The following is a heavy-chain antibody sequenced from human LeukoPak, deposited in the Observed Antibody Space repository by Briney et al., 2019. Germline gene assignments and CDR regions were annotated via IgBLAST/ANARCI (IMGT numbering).Heavy chain of an antibody. J-gene: IGHJ6*03. CDR2: ISSSGSTI. D-gene: IGHD4-17*01. CDR3: ARDRADYGDKRGYYYYYMDV. Sequence: PGGSLRLSCAASGFTFSSYEMNWVRQAPGKGLEWVSYISSSGSTIYYADSVKGRFTISRDNAKNSLYLQMNSLRAEDTAVYYCARDRADYGDKRGYYYYYMDVWGKGTTVTVSS. V-gene: IGHV3-48*03. CDR1: GFTFSSYE.